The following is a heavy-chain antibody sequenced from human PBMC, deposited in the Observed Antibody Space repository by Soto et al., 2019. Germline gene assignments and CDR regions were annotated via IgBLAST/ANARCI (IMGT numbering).Heavy chain of an antibody. D-gene: IGHD5-12*01. Sequence: SETLSLTCTVSGGSISSYYWSWIRQPPGEGLEWIGYIYYSGSTNYNPSLKSRVTISVDTSKNQFSLKLSSVTAADTAVYYCARGSIVATIYFDYWGQGTLVTVSS. CDR2: IYYSGST. V-gene: IGHV4-59*01. CDR1: GGSISSYY. CDR3: ARGSIVATIYFDY. J-gene: IGHJ4*02.